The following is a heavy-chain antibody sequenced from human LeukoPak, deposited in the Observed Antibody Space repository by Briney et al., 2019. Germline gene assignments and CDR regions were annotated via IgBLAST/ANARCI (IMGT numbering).Heavy chain of an antibody. CDR1: GYTFTSYY. V-gene: IGHV1-18*04. D-gene: IGHD2-2*01. CDR3: ARDVGDIVTIPAAISVP. J-gene: IGHJ5*02. Sequence: GASVKVSCKASGYTFTSYYMHWVRQAPGQGLEWMGWISAYNGNTNYAQMVQGRVTMTTDTSTSTAYMEVRSLRSDDTAMYYCARDVGDIVTIPAAISVPWGQGTLVTVSS. CDR2: ISAYNGNT.